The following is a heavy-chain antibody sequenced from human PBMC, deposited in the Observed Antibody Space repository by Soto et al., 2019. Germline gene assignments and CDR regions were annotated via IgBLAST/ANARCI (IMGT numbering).Heavy chain of an antibody. J-gene: IGHJ5*02. Sequence: QVHLVESGGGLVKPGESLRLSCAASGFTFSDYPMGWIRQAPGKGPEWVSYIDNSGSTIYYADSVKGRFTISRDNAKNSLYLQMTSHRAEDTALYYCVRPCKDCGGGGPGNWFDPWGQGSLVIVSS. CDR1: GFTFSDYP. V-gene: IGHV3-11*01. D-gene: IGHD2-21*01. CDR3: VRPCKDCGGGGPGNWFDP. CDR2: IDNSGSTI.